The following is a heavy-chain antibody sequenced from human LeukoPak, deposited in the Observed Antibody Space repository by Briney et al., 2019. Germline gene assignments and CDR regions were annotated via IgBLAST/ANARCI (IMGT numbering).Heavy chain of an antibody. CDR1: GFTFDDYT. CDR3: TRGRGYSSGYLGEYFDY. Sequence: GRSLRLSCTASGFTFDDYTMHWVRQAPGKGLEWVSFIRIKAYGGTTAYAASVKDRFTISRDDSKSIAYLQMNSLKTEDTAVYYCTRGRGYSSGYLGEYFDYWGQGALVTVSS. J-gene: IGHJ4*02. CDR2: IRIKAYGGTT. D-gene: IGHD5-18*01. V-gene: IGHV3-49*04.